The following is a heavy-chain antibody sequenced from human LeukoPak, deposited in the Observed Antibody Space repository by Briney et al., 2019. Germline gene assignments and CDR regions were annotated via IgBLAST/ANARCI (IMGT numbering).Heavy chain of an antibody. J-gene: IGHJ4*02. Sequence: ASVKVSCKASGYTFTTYDLNWVRQAPGQGLEWMGWINPNSGGTNYAQKFQGRVTMTRDTSISTAYMELSRLRSDDTAVYYCARALQPQGYYFDYWGQGTLVTVSS. CDR2: INPNSGGT. CDR3: ARALQPQGYYFDY. D-gene: IGHD4-11*01. CDR1: GYTFTTYD. V-gene: IGHV1-2*02.